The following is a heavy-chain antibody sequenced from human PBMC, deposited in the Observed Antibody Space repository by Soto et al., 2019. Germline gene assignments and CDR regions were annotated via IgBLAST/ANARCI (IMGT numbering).Heavy chain of an antibody. CDR3: ARETYYDFWSGYYRGNSDAFDI. CDR2: ISAYNGNT. J-gene: IGHJ3*02. V-gene: IGHV1-18*01. CDR1: GYTFTSYG. Sequence: VSCKASGYTFTSYGISWVRQAPGQGLEWMGWISAYNGNTNYAQKLQGRVTMTTDTSTSTAYMELRSLRSDDTAVYYCARETYYDFWSGYYRGNSDAFDIWGQGTMVTVS. D-gene: IGHD3-3*01.